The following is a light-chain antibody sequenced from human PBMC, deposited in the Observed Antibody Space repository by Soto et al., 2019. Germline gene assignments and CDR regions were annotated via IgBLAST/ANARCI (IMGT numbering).Light chain of an antibody. CDR3: AAWDDSLSVL. CDR2: RNN. CDR1: SSNMGSNY. V-gene: IGLV1-47*01. J-gene: IGLJ2*01. Sequence: QSVLTQPPSASGTPGQRVTISCSGSSSNMGSNYVYWYQQLPGTAPKLLIYRNNQRPSGVPDRFSGSKSGTSASLAISGLRSEDEADYYCAAWDDSLSVLFGGVTKLSVL.